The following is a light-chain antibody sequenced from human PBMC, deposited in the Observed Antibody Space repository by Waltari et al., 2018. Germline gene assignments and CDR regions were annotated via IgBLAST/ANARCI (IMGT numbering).Light chain of an antibody. V-gene: IGKV1-NL1*01. CDR2: GAS. Sequence: CVASQGISSSLAWYQKKVGEAPKLLLYGASRLESGVPSRFSGSGSGTVYTLTISSLQPEDFATYYCQQYFGIPITFGQGTRLE. J-gene: IGKJ5*01. CDR3: QQYFGIPIT. CDR1: QGISSS.